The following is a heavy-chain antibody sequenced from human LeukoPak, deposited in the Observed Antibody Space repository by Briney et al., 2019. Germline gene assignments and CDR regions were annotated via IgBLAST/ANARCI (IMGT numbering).Heavy chain of an antibody. V-gene: IGHV1-18*01. Sequence: ASVTVSCKASGYSFTTYGISWVRQAPGQGLEWMGWISAYNGNTNYAQKFQGRVTMTTDTSTSTAYMELRSLRSDDTAVYYCARDPVLGRRYFDPGYYFDYWGQGTLVTVSS. CDR1: GYSFTTYG. D-gene: IGHD3-9*01. CDR3: ARDPVLGRRYFDPGYYFDY. CDR2: ISAYNGNT. J-gene: IGHJ4*02.